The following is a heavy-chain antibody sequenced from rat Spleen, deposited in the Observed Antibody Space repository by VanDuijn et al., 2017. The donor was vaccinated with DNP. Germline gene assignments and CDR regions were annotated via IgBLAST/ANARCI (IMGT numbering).Heavy chain of an antibody. J-gene: IGHJ3*01. V-gene: IGHV5-22*01. CDR1: GFTFSDYY. Sequence: EVQLVESGGGLVQPGNSLKLSCAASGFTFSDYYMAWVRQAPTKGLELVAYITYDGGYTYYGDPVKGRFTISRDNAKTTLSLQMNSLRSEDMATYYCARPMDYYSGGFAYWGQGTLVTVSS. D-gene: IGHD1-1*01. CDR3: ARPMDYYSGGFAY. CDR2: ITYDGGYT.